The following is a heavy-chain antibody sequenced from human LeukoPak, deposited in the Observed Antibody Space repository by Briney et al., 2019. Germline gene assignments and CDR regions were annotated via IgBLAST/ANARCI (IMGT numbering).Heavy chain of an antibody. V-gene: IGHV3-21*01. J-gene: IGHJ4*02. D-gene: IGHD5-24*01. CDR3: ARDEVGWLLYYFDY. Sequence: GGSLRLSCAASGFTFSSYSMNWVRQAPGKGLEWVSFISTSSSYIYYADSVKGRFTISRDNSKNTLYLQMNSLRAEDTAVYYRARDEVGWLLYYFDYWGQGTLVTVSS. CDR1: GFTFSSYS. CDR2: ISTSSSYI.